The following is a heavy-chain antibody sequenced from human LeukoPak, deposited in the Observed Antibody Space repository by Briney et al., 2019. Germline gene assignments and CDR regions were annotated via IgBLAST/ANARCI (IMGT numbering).Heavy chain of an antibody. J-gene: IGHJ4*02. CDR3: ARGIVYYRLDF. CDR2: INPNTVGT. Sequence: ASVKVACKASGYRFSRYGISWVRQAPGQGPEWVGWINPNTVGTNYAQKFQARIYMTRDTSISAAYMELSGLKPDDTAVYYCARGIVYYRLDFWGQGTLVTVSS. V-gene: IGHV1-2*02. D-gene: IGHD3-10*01. CDR1: GYRFSRYG.